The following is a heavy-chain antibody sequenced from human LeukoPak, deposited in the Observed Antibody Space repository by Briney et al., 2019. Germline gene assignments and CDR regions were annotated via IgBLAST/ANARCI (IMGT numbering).Heavy chain of an antibody. CDR1: GFTFSSYG. CDR3: AKDRLSYYYGSGRNDY. CDR2: ISGSGGST. J-gene: IGHJ4*02. V-gene: IGHV3-23*01. D-gene: IGHD3-10*01. Sequence: PGGSLRLSCAASGFTFSSYGVSWVRQAPGKGLEWVSAISGSGGSTYNADSVKGRFTISRDNSKNTLYLQMNSLRAEDTAVYYCAKDRLSYYYGSGRNDYWGQGTLVTVSS.